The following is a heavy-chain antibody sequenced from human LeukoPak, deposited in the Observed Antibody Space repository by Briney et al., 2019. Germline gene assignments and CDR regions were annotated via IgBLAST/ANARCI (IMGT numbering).Heavy chain of an antibody. CDR3: ATYSSLNRREFQY. V-gene: IGHV3-7*01. CDR1: GFTFSNYW. Sequence: GGSLRLSCEGSGFTFSNYWMGWVRQAPGKGLQWVANIKTDGSEEYYVDSVKGRFTISRDNAKNSLYLQMNSLRAEDTAVYYCATYSSLNRREFQYWGQGTLLTVSS. D-gene: IGHD3-22*01. J-gene: IGHJ1*01. CDR2: IKTDGSEE.